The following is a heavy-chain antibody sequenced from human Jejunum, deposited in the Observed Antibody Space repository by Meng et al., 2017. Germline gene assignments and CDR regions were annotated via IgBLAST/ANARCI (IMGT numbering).Heavy chain of an antibody. CDR2: IHHSGGV. D-gene: IGHD2-8*02. CDR3: AKNGAYCLEY. Sequence: GPARGSRPGLVTPSCTLSLSCAVSCGSISSGHWWRWVRQSPGEGLQWIGEIHHSGGVTYNPSLKSRVAISVDMSKNQFSLELSSVTAADTAVYYCAKNGAYCLEYWGQGTLVTVSS. J-gene: IGHJ4*02. CDR1: CGSISSGHW. V-gene: IGHV4-4*02.